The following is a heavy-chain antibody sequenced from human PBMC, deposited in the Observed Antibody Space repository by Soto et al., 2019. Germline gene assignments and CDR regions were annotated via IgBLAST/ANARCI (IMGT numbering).Heavy chain of an antibody. J-gene: IGHJ4*02. CDR1: GFSLTTSAVA. V-gene: IGHV2-5*01. CDR3: ARRNDPYYFDS. CDR2: IYGSDDK. Sequence: GSGPTLVNPTQTLRLTCTFSGFSLTTSAVAVGWIRQPPGKALEWLAIIYGSDDKFYSPSLKRRLTITKDTSTNQVVLTMTNMDPVDTATYYCARRNDPYYFDSWGQGTLVTVSS. D-gene: IGHD1-1*01.